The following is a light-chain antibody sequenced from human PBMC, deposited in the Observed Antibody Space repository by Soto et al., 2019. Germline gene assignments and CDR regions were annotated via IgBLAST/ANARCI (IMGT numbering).Light chain of an antibody. CDR2: EVT. Sequence: ALTQPASVSGSPGQSITISCTGTSSDVGGYNYLSWYQQHPGKAPKVMIYEVTNRPSGVSNRFSGSKSGNTASLTISGLQAEDEADYFCSSYTTSGTPVFGGGTKLTVL. CDR1: SSDVGGYNY. J-gene: IGLJ3*02. CDR3: SSYTTSGTPV. V-gene: IGLV2-14*01.